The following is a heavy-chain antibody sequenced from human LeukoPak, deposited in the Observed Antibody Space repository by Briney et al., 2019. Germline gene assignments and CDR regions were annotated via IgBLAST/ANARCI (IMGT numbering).Heavy chain of an antibody. V-gene: IGHV4-4*02. CDR3: ASAPRRGSIGGPDN. Sequence: PSGTLSLTCAVSGGSISSNNWWSWVRQPPGKGLEWIGEIYHSGSTDYNPSLKSRVTISVDTSKNQFSLKLSSVTAADTAVYYCASAPRRGSIGGPDNWGQGTLVTVSS. CDR1: GGSISSNNW. J-gene: IGHJ4*02. D-gene: IGHD3-10*01. CDR2: IYHSGST.